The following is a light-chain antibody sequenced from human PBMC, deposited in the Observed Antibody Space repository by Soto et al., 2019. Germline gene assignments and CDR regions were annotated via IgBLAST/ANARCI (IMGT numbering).Light chain of an antibody. CDR3: QQRNSWPIT. V-gene: IGKV3-11*01. Sequence: EIALTQSPATLSLSPGERATLSCRASQSVSKYLVWYQQKPGQAPRLLISDASNRGTGIPVRFSGSGSGTDFTLTISSLEPEDFAVYYCQQRNSWPITFGQGTRLEIK. CDR2: DAS. J-gene: IGKJ5*01. CDR1: QSVSKY.